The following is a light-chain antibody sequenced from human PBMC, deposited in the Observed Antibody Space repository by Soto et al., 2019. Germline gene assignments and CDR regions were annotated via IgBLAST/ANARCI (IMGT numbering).Light chain of an antibody. CDR1: QSVSSSY. J-gene: IGKJ5*01. Sequence: EIVLTQSPGTLSLSPGERATLSCRASQSVSSSYLAWYQQKPGQAPRLLIYGAYSRATGIPARFSGSGSGTDFTLTISSLEPEDLAVYYCQQYGSSPRITFGQGARL. CDR3: QQYGSSPRIT. CDR2: GAY. V-gene: IGKV3-20*01.